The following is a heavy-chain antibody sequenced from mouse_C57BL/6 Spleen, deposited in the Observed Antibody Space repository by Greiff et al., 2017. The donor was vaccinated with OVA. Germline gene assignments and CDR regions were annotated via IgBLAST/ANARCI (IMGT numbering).Heavy chain of an antibody. CDR1: GYTFTSYW. CDR3: ARNYYGSSPDY. D-gene: IGHD1-1*01. V-gene: IGHV1-55*01. CDR2: IYPGSGST. J-gene: IGHJ2*01. Sequence: QVQLQQPGAELVKPGASVKMSCKASGYTFTSYWITWVKPRPGQGLEWIGDIYPGSGSTTYNEKFKSKSTLTVYTSSSTAYMQLSSLTSEDSAVYYCARNYYGSSPDYWGQGTTLTVSS.